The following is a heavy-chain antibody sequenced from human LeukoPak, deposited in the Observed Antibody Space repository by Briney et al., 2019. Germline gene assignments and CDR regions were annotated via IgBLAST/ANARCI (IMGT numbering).Heavy chain of an antibody. CDR2: IWEDETDK. CDR3: ARDPSNSRKWTPFDC. CDR1: GFSFSSHG. J-gene: IGHJ4*02. Sequence: KSGGSLRLSCAASGFSFSSHGMHWVRQAPGKGLEWVAVIWEDETDKNYTDSVKGRFTISRDNSKNTLYLQMNSLRAEDTAVYYCARDPSNSRKWTPFDCWGQGTLVTVSS. V-gene: IGHV3-33*01. D-gene: IGHD4-23*01.